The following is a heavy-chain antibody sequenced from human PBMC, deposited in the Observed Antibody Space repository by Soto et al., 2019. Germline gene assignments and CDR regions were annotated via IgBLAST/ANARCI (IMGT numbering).Heavy chain of an antibody. J-gene: IGHJ4*02. CDR1: GFTFSSYG. D-gene: IGHD3-22*01. CDR3: ARGHYYDSSGYSVFDY. Sequence: GGSLRLSCAASGFTFSSYGMHWVRQAPGKGLEWVAVIWYDGSNKYYADTVKGRFTISRDNSKNTLYLQMNSLRVEDTAVYYCARGHYYDSSGYSVFDYWGQGTLVTVSS. V-gene: IGHV3-33*01. CDR2: IWYDGSNK.